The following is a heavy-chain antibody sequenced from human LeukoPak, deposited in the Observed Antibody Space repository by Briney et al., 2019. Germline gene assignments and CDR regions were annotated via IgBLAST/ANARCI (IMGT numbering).Heavy chain of an antibody. Sequence: GGSLRLSCAVSGFTVSSNYMSWVRQAPGKGLEWVSVIYSGGSTYYADSVKGRFTISRDNSKNTLYLQVNSLRAEDTAVYYCARVISSGFYYYYGMDVWGQGTTVTVSS. CDR1: GFTVSSNY. J-gene: IGHJ6*02. CDR3: ARVISSGFYYYYGMDV. CDR2: IYSGGST. V-gene: IGHV3-66*01. D-gene: IGHD5-18*01.